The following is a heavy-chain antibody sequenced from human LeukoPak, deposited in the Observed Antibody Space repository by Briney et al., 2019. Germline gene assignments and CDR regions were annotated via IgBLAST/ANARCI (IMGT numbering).Heavy chain of an antibody. D-gene: IGHD5-12*01. CDR1: GGSISSGDYY. CDR2: IYYSGST. Sequence: SQTLSLTCIVSGGSISSGDYYWSWIRQPPGKGLEWIGYIYYSGSTYYNPSLKSRVTISVDTSKNQFSLKLSSVTAADTAVYYCARHVGYPHAYFDYWGQGTLVTVSS. CDR3: ARHVGYPHAYFDY. V-gene: IGHV4-30-4*01. J-gene: IGHJ4*02.